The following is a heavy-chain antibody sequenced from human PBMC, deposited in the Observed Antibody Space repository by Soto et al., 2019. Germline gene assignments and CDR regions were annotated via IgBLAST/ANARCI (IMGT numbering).Heavy chain of an antibody. CDR2: ISGSGGST. CDR1: GFTFSSYA. CDR3: AKGRAIVATWAQIYYYGMDV. Sequence: EVQLLESGGGLVQPGGSLRLSCAASGFTFSSYAMSWVRQAPGKGLEWVSAISGSGGSTYYADSVKGRFTISRDNSKNTLYLQMNSLRAEDTAVYYCAKGRAIVATWAQIYYYGMDVWGQGTTVTVSS. V-gene: IGHV3-23*01. D-gene: IGHD5-12*01. J-gene: IGHJ6*02.